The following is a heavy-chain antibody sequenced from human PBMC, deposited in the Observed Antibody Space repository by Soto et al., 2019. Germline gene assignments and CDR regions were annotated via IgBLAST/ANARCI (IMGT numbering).Heavy chain of an antibody. CDR3: AKPPYGDYEGYYFDY. V-gene: IGHV3-23*01. Sequence: GGSLRLSCAASGFTFSSYAMSWVRQAPGKGLEWVSAISGSGGSTYYADSVKGRFTISRDNSKNTRYLQMNSLRAEDTAVYYCAKPPYGDYEGYYFDYWGQGTLVTVSS. CDR2: ISGSGGST. CDR1: GFTFSSYA. J-gene: IGHJ4*02. D-gene: IGHD4-17*01.